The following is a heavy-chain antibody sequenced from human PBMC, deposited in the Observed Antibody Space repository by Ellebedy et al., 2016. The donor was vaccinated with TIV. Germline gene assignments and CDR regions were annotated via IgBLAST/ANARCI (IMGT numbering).Heavy chain of an antibody. CDR1: GFTFSSYV. Sequence: GGSLRLXXAASGFTFSSYVMNWVRQAPGKGLEWVSTISYSGGSTYHTDYVKGRITISRDNSKNRLYLQMSSLRAEDTAVYYCVTRQQTVTTNWGAFDIWGQGTIVTVSS. J-gene: IGHJ3*02. D-gene: IGHD4-17*01. V-gene: IGHV3-23*01. CDR2: ISYSGGST. CDR3: VTRQQTVTTNWGAFDI.